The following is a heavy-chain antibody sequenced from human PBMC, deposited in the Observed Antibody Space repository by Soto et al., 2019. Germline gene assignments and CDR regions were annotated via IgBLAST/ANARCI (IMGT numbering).Heavy chain of an antibody. D-gene: IGHD1-26*01. Sequence: GGSLRLSCAASGFTFSSYAMSWVRQAPGKGLEWVSAISGSGGSTYYADSVKGRFTISRDNSKNTLYLQMNSLRAEDTAVYYCAKESRVLGVGPLYYFDYWGQGTLVTVSS. J-gene: IGHJ4*02. CDR2: ISGSGGST. CDR1: GFTFSSYA. V-gene: IGHV3-23*01. CDR3: AKESRVLGVGPLYYFDY.